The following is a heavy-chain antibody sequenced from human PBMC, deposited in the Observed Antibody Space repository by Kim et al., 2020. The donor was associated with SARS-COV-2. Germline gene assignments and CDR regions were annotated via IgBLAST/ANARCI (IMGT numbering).Heavy chain of an antibody. D-gene: IGHD2-15*01. V-gene: IGHV1-69*04. CDR1: GGTFSSYA. CDR3: AHLGYSSMDV. J-gene: IGHJ6*03. Sequence: SVKVSCKASGGTFSSYAIEWVRQAPGQGLEWMGRIIPILNIANNAQKFQGRVTITLDKSTSTAYMELSSLRSEDTAVYYCAHLGYSSMDVWGKGTTVTVSS. CDR2: IIPILNIA.